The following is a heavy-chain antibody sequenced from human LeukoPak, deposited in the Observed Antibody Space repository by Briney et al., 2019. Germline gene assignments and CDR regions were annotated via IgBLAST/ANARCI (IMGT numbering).Heavy chain of an antibody. Sequence: SETLSLTCAVYGGSFSGYYWSWIRQPPGKGLEWIAEINHSGSTNYNPSLKGRVTISVDTSKNQFSLKLRSVTAADTAVYYCARLIVGAIYYYYGMDVWGQGTTVTVSS. V-gene: IGHV4-34*01. J-gene: IGHJ6*02. CDR1: GGSFSGYY. CDR2: INHSGST. CDR3: ARLIVGAIYYYYGMDV. D-gene: IGHD1-26*01.